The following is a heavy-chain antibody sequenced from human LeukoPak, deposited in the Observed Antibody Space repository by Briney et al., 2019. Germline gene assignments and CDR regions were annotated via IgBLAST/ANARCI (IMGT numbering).Heavy chain of an antibody. CDR3: AAGGGSSWGYFDY. V-gene: IGHV1-69*06. J-gene: IGHJ4*02. CDR2: IIPIFGTA. CDR1: GYTFASYD. Sequence: ASVKVSCKASGYTFASYDINWVRQAPGQGLEWMGGIIPIFGTANYAQKFQGRVTITADKSTSTAYMELSSLRSEDTAVYYCAAGGGSSWGYFDYWGQGTLVTVSS. D-gene: IGHD1-26*01.